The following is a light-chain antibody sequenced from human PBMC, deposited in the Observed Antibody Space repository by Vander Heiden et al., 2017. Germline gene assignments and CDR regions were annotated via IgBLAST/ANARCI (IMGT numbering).Light chain of an antibody. Sequence: EMVCTQSLRTLSLSPGVRATLPRRASRSVSSSYLAWYQQKPGQAPRLLIYGASSRDTGIPDRFSGSGSGTDFTLTISRLEPEDFAVYYCQQYGSSPQTFGQGTKVEIK. CDR2: GAS. J-gene: IGKJ1*01. CDR1: RSVSSSY. CDR3: QQYGSSPQT. V-gene: IGKV3-20*01.